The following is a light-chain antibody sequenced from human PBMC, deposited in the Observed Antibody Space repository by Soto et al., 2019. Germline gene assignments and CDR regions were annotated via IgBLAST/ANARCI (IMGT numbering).Light chain of an antibody. V-gene: IGLV2-14*01. J-gene: IGLJ1*01. CDR1: SSDIGAYDY. CDR3: SSYTSSSTRV. Sequence: QSALTQPASVSGSPGQSITVSCTGTSSDIGAYDYVSWYQQHPGKAPKVIISEVSKRPSGVSHRFSGSKSGNTASLTISGLQAEDEADYYCSSYTSSSTRVFGTGTKLTVL. CDR2: EVS.